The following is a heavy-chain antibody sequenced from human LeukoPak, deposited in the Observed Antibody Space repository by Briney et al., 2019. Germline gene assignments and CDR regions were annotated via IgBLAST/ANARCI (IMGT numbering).Heavy chain of an antibody. J-gene: IGHJ5*02. CDR2: FDPEYGET. D-gene: IGHD3-3*01. V-gene: IGHV1-24*01. CDR1: GYTLNELS. CDR3: APLDFWDPST. Sequence: RRASVKVSCKVSGYTLNELSIHWVRQAAGKGLEWMGGFDPEYGETVYAQKFQGRVTMAEDTSTDTAYKELSSLRSEDTAVYYCAPLDFWDPSTWGQGTLVTVSS.